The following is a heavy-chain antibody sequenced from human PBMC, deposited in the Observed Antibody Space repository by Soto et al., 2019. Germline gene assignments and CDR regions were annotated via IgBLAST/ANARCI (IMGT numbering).Heavy chain of an antibody. CDR3: ARMVYATLYYYYGMDV. J-gene: IGHJ6*02. V-gene: IGHV1-18*04. Sequence: ASVKVSCKASGYTFTSYGISWVRQAPGQGLEWMGWISAYNGNTNYARKLQGRVTMTTDTSTSTAYMELRSLRSDDTAVYYCARMVYATLYYYYGMDVWGQGTTVTVSS. CDR2: ISAYNGNT. D-gene: IGHD2-8*01. CDR1: GYTFTSYG.